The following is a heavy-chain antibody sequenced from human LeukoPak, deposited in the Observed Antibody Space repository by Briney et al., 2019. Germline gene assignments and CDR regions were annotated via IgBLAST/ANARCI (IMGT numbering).Heavy chain of an antibody. J-gene: IGHJ4*02. V-gene: IGHV4-4*07. CDR2: VYTSGST. Sequence: SETLSLTCTVSGGSISSYYWSWIRQPAGKGLEWIGRVYTSGSTDYNPSLKSRVTMSVDTSRNQFSLKLSSVTAADTAVYYCARDRTAAAGNGYWGQGTLVTVSS. CDR1: GGSISSYY. CDR3: ARDRTAAAGNGY. D-gene: IGHD6-13*01.